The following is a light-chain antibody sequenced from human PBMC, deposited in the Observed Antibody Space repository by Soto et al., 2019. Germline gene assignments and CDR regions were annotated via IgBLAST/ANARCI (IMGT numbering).Light chain of an antibody. CDR1: QSVSSY. J-gene: IGKJ5*01. Sequence: EIVLTQSPATLSLSPGERATLSYRASQSVSSYLAWYQQKPGQAPRLLIYDASNRATGIPARFSGSGSGTDFTLTISSLEPEDFALYYCQQRTNWAITFGQGTRLEIK. CDR2: DAS. CDR3: QQRTNWAIT. V-gene: IGKV3-11*01.